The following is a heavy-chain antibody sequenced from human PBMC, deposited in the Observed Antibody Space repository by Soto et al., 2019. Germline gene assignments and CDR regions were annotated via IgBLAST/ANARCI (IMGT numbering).Heavy chain of an antibody. Sequence: GTLSLTCAVSGGSFTSNNWWTWVRQPPGQGLEWIGEIYRTGSTNYNPSLKSRVTISLDKSENQFSLKVTSLTAADTAVYYCASRDPGTSVDYWGQGTLVTVSS. CDR3: ASRDPGTSVDY. J-gene: IGHJ4*02. CDR2: IYRTGST. CDR1: GGSFTSNNW. V-gene: IGHV4-4*02. D-gene: IGHD1-7*01.